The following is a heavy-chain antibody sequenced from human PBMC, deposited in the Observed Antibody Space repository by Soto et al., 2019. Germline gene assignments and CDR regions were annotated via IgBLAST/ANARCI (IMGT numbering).Heavy chain of an antibody. V-gene: IGHV1-69*13. J-gene: IGHJ4*02. CDR2: IVPIYRTA. D-gene: IGHD6-13*01. CDR1: GGTFSSYR. Sequence: SVKVSCKASGGTFSSYRINWVRQAPGQGLEWVGGIVPIYRTADYAQKFQGRVTITADESARTAYLEVRSLTSKDTAVYYCARDSGAKLSSSWGQGTLVTVSS. CDR3: ARDSGAKLSSS.